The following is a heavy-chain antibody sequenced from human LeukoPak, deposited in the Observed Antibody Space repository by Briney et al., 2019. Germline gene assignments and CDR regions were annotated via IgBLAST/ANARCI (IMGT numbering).Heavy chain of an antibody. Sequence: ASVKVSCKASGGTFSSYAISWVRQATGQGLEWMGWMNPNSGNTGYAQKFQGRVTMTRNTSISTAYMELRSLRSDDTAVYYCARGLSGSSGSSWHPVDYWGQGTLVTVSS. V-gene: IGHV1-8*02. D-gene: IGHD6-13*01. CDR3: ARGLSGSSGSSWHPVDY. CDR2: MNPNSGNT. J-gene: IGHJ4*01. CDR1: GGTFSSYA.